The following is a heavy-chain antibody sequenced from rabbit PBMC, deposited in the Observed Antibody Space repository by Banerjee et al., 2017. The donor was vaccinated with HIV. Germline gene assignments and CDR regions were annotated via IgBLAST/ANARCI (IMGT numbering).Heavy chain of an antibody. V-gene: IGHV1S47*01. Sequence: QEQLEESGGDLVKPEGSLTITCTASGFSFSSNAMCWVRQAPGKGLEWIACIYTNGGSTWCASCVNGRFTISRSTSLNTVTLKMTSLTAADTATYFCAKDGGSDYDWAMDLWGPGTLVTVS. CDR1: GFSFSSNA. CDR2: IYTNGGST. D-gene: IGHD8-1*01. CDR3: AKDGGSDYDWAMDL. J-gene: IGHJ6*01.